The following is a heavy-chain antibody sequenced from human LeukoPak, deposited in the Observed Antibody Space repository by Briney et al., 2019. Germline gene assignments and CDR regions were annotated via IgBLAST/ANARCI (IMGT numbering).Heavy chain of an antibody. J-gene: IGHJ4*02. CDR1: GFTFSDYY. D-gene: IGHD6-19*01. CDR3: ARDRGSGWYPLDY. Sequence: KPGGSLRLSCAASGFTFSDYYMNWVRQAPGKGLEWVSSISSSSSYIYYADSVKGRFTISRDNAKNSLYLQMNSLRAEDTAVYYCARDRGSGWYPLDYWGQGTLVTVSS. V-gene: IGHV3-21*01. CDR2: ISSSSSYI.